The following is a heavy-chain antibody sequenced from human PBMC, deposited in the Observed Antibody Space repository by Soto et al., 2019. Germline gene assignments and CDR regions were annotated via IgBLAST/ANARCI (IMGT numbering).Heavy chain of an antibody. J-gene: IGHJ4*02. CDR2: ISACNGNT. D-gene: IGHD3-16*01. Sequence: ASGKVSLKGSGGTFSSYGINWGGQAPGQGVEWMGWISACNGNTNYAQKPHGRVTMTTDTSTSTAYMALRSLSSDDTAVYYCSSGFTPVMITFGGADAHYWGQGTLVTVSS. CDR3: SSGFTPVMITFGGADAHY. CDR1: GGTFSSYG. V-gene: IGHV1-18*01.